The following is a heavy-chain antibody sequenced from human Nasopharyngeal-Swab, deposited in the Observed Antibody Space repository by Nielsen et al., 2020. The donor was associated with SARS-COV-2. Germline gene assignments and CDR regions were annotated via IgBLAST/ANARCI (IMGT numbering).Heavy chain of an antibody. CDR2: IYHSGST. CDR1: GCSISSSNW. J-gene: IGHJ5*02. Sequence: SETLSLTCAVSGCSISSSNWWSWVRQPPGKGLEWIGEIYHSGSTNYNPSLKIRVTISVDKSKNQFSLKLSSVTAADTAVYYCARALPHSGTDSSVLESNWSDPWGQGTLVTVSS. V-gene: IGHV4-4*02. CDR3: ARALPHSGTDSSVLESNWSDP. D-gene: IGHD1-14*01.